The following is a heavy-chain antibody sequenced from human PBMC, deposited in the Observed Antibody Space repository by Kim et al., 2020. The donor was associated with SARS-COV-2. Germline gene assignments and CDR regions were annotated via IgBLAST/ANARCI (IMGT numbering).Heavy chain of an antibody. CDR2: IDPSDSYT. D-gene: IGHD3-22*01. V-gene: IGHV5-10-1*01. CDR1: GYSFTSYW. J-gene: IGHJ4*02. CDR3: ARFYYDSSGYFFFDY. Sequence: GESLKMSCKGSGYSFTSYWISWVRQMPGKGLEWMGRIDPSDSYTNYSPSFQGHVTISADKSISTAYLQWSSLKASDTAMYYCARFYYDSSGYFFFDYWGQGTLVTVSS.